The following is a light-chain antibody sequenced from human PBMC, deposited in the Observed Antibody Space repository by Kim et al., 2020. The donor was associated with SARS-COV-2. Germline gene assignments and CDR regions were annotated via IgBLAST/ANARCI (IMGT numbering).Light chain of an antibody. CDR1: QSVSSY. CDR3: QQRSNWPPYS. Sequence: LSPGERDTRSCRASQSVSSYLAWYQQKPGQAPRLLIYDASNRATGIPARFSGSGSGTDFTLTISSLEPEDFAVYYCQQRSNWPPYSFGQGTKLEI. CDR2: DAS. V-gene: IGKV3-11*01. J-gene: IGKJ2*03.